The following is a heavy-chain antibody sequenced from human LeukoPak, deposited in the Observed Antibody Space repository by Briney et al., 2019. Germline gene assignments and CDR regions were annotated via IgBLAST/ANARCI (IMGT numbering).Heavy chain of an antibody. V-gene: IGHV3-20*04. D-gene: IGHD3-10*01. CDR2: INWNGGST. Sequence: GGSLRLSCAASGFTFDDYGMSWVRQAPGKGLEWVSGINWNGGSTGYADSVKGRFTISRDNAKNSLYLQMNSLRAEDTALYYCARDSASTYYYGSGSYYQFDYWGQGTLVTVSS. CDR3: ARDSASTYYYGSGSYYQFDY. J-gene: IGHJ4*02. CDR1: GFTFDDYG.